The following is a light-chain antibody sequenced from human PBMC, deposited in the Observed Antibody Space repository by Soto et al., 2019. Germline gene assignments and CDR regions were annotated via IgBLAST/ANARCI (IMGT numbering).Light chain of an antibody. CDR3: AAWDDSLNGWV. Sequence: QSVPTQAPSASGTPGQTVAISCSGSNSNIGSNTVNWYQQFPGTAPNLLIYGNNQRPSGVPDRFSGSKSDTSASLAISGLLSEDESTYYCAAWDDSLNGWVFGGGTQLTVL. J-gene: IGLJ2*01. V-gene: IGLV1-44*01. CDR2: GNN. CDR1: NSNIGSNT.